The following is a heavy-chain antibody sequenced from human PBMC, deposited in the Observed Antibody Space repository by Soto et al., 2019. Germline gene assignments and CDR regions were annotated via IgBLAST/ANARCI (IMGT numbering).Heavy chain of an antibody. V-gene: IGHV4-59*01. J-gene: IGHJ4*02. CDR3: ARLRQDTSMKMPFDS. Sequence: QVQLQESGPGLVKPSETLSLICTVSGGSISSYYWSWIRQPPGKGLEWIGFIYYSGSTNYNPSLNSRVTMSVDTSKNQFSLKLSSVTAADTAVYYCARLRQDTSMKMPFDSWGQGTLVTVSS. D-gene: IGHD5-18*01. CDR1: GGSISSYY. CDR2: IYYSGST.